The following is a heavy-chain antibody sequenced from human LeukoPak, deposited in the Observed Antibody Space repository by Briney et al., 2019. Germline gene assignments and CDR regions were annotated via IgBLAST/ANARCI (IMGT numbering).Heavy chain of an antibody. V-gene: IGHV3-23*01. CDR3: AKADLATCAGGTCYFFDH. J-gene: IGHJ4*02. Sequence: GGSLRLSCAASGFTFSSYAMSWVRQAPGKRLEWVSTFSGGIDTTYQADSVKGRFTISRDSSKNTLFLQMNSLRAEDTAIYYCAKADLATCAGGTCYFFDHWGQGILVTVSS. CDR1: GFTFSSYA. D-gene: IGHD2-15*01. CDR2: FSGGIDTT.